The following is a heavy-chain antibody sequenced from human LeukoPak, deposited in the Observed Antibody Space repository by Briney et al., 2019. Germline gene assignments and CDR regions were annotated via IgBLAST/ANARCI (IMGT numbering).Heavy chain of an antibody. CDR3: TGNYYGSGSYADFDY. J-gene: IGHJ4*02. V-gene: IGHV3-30*02. CDR2: IRYDGSNK. CDR1: GFTFSSYG. D-gene: IGHD3-10*01. Sequence: GGSLRLSCAASGFTFSSYGMHWVRQAPGKGLEWVAFIRYDGSNKYYADSVKGRFTISRDNSKNTLYLQMNSLRAEDTAVYYCTGNYYGSGSYADFDYWGQGTLVTVS.